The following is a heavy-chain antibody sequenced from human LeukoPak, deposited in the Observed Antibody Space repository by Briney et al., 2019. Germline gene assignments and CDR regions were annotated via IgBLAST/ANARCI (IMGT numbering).Heavy chain of an antibody. CDR1: GYTFTSYG. Sequence: GASVKVSCKASGYTFTSYGISWVRQAPGQGLEWMGWISAYNGNTNYAQKLQGRVTMTTDTSTSAAYMELRSLRSDDTAVYYCARGVGVVVTPKAFDIWGQGTMVTVSS. V-gene: IGHV1-18*01. J-gene: IGHJ3*02. CDR3: ARGVGVVVTPKAFDI. D-gene: IGHD3-22*01. CDR2: ISAYNGNT.